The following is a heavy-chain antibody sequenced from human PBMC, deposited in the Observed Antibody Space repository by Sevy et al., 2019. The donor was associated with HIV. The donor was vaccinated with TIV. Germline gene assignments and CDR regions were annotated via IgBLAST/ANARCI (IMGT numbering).Heavy chain of an antibody. J-gene: IGHJ4*02. D-gene: IGHD1-7*01. CDR2: IKDDGSRA. CDR3: ARGKLGGSTIHLDLDY. V-gene: IGHV3-74*01. Sequence: GGSLRLSCAASGFTFSRYWMHWVRQAPGKGLMWVSHIKDDGSRAFFADSVKGRFTISRDNAKNTLYLQMNSLRAEDTAIYYCARGKLGGSTIHLDLDYWGLGTLVTVSS. CDR1: GFTFSRYW.